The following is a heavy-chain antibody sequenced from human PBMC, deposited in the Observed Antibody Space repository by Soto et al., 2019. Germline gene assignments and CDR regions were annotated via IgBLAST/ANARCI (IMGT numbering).Heavy chain of an antibody. J-gene: IGHJ4*02. D-gene: IGHD2-15*01. CDR1: GYTFTNYA. CDR2: INAGNGDT. V-gene: IGHV1-3*01. Sequence: ASVKVSCKASGYTFTNYAMHWVRQAPGQRLEWMGWINAGNGDTEYSRKFQGRVTITRDTSASTTYMELSSLRFEDTAVFYCATNQIGWCPFGNRGQGSQVTVSS. CDR3: ATNQIGWCPFGN.